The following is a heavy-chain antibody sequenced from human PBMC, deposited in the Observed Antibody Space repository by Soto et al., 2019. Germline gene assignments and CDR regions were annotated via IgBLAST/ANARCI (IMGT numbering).Heavy chain of an antibody. CDR1: GYTFTSYD. V-gene: IGHV1-46*03. D-gene: IGHD3-16*02. J-gene: IGHJ5*02. CDR2: INPSGGST. CDR3: ARVRRGYVWGSYRWSLSS. Sequence: GASVKVSCKASGYTFTSYDINWVRQAPGQGLEWMGIINPSGGSTSYAQKFQGRVTMTRDTSTSTVYMELSSLRSEDTAVYYCARVRRGYVWGSYRWSLSSWGQGTLVTVS.